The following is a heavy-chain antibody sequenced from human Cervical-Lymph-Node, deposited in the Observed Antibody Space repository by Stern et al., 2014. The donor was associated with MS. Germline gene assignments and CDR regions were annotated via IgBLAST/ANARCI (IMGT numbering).Heavy chain of an antibody. Sequence: VQLEESGGGVVQPGRSLRLSCAASGFTFSGSGMHWVRQAPGKGLEWLAIIWDDGSNRYYADSVKGRFTISRDNSKNTLYLQMNSLRAEDTAVYYCAREGGNTAEYFQHWGQGTLVTVSS. CDR3: AREGGNTAEYFQH. V-gene: IGHV3-33*01. CDR1: GFTFSGSG. J-gene: IGHJ1*01. CDR2: IWDDGSNR. D-gene: IGHD4-23*01.